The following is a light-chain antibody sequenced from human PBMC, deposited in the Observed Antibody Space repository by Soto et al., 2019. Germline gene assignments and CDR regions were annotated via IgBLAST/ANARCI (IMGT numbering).Light chain of an antibody. CDR2: EVS. CDR1: SSDVGGYNY. V-gene: IGLV2-8*01. CDR3: SSYAGSTSFVV. J-gene: IGLJ2*01. Sequence: QSALTQPPSASGSPGQSVTISCTGTSSDVGGYNYVSLYQQHPGKASKLMIDEVSKRPSGVPARVPGFKSGNTASLTVSELQAEDEADYYCSSYAGSTSFVVFGGSPPLTVL.